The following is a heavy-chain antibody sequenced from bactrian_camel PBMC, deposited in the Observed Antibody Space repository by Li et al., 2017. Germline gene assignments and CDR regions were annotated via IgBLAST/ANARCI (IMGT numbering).Heavy chain of an antibody. J-gene: IGHJ4*01. D-gene: IGHD3*01. CDR2: IDSIGGST. Sequence: VQLVESGGGLVQPGGSLRLSCAASGFTFSSNGMSWVRQAPGKGLEWVSAIDSIGGSTYYPDSVKGRFTISQDNAKNTLYLQMNSLKPEDTAVYYCVADCELRYDYFDFNVGSWGQGTQVTVS. CDR3: VADCELRYDYFDFNVGS. CDR1: GFTFSSNG. V-gene: IGHV3S40*01.